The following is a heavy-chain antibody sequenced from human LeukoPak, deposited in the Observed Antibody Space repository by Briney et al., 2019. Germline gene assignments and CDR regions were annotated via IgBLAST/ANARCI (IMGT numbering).Heavy chain of an antibody. V-gene: IGHV4-34*01. J-gene: IGHJ6*02. Sequence: SETLSLTCAVYGGSFSGYYWSWIRQPPGKGLEWIGEINHSGSTNYNPSLKSRVTISVDTSKNQFSLKLSSVTAADTAVHYCARNPHLGDTAMPLEVPHDYYYYGMDVWGQGTTVTVSS. CDR2: INHSGST. CDR3: ARNPHLGDTAMPLEVPHDYYYYGMDV. D-gene: IGHD5-18*01. CDR1: GGSFSGYY.